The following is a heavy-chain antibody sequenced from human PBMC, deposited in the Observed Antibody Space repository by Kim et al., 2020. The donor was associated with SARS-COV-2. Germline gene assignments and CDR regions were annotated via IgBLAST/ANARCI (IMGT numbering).Heavy chain of an antibody. Sequence: ASVKVSCKASGYTFTSYYMHWVRQAPGQGLEWMGIINPSGGSTSYAQKFQGRVTMTRDTSTSTVYMELSSLRSEDTAVYYCAREQLEGLIWLDAFDIWGQGTMVTVSS. V-gene: IGHV1-46*01. D-gene: IGHD3-10*01. CDR2: INPSGGST. CDR1: GYTFTSYY. J-gene: IGHJ3*02. CDR3: AREQLEGLIWLDAFDI.